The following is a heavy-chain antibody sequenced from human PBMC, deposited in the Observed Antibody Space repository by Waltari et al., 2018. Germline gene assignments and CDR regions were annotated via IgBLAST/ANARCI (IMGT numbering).Heavy chain of an antibody. V-gene: IGHV3-48*03. CDR1: GFSFSDYE. J-gene: IGHJ4*02. Sequence: EVQLVESGGASVQPGGSLRLSCVASGFSFSDYEMSWVRQAPGKGMEWFSYITSRGTRDYTVSVRGRFTISRDNAKKTLYLQMNSLRVEDTAVYFCARCTSYRSFDYWGQGTLATVSS. D-gene: IGHD1-26*01. CDR2: ITSRGTR. CDR3: ARCTSYRSFDY.